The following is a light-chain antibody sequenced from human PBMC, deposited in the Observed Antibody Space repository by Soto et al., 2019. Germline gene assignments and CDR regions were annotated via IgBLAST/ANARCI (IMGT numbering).Light chain of an antibody. CDR2: AAS. J-gene: IGKJ5*01. CDR1: QSISRN. V-gene: IGKV1-39*01. CDR3: QQSYSTPT. Sequence: DIQMTQSPSSLSASVGDRITITCRASQSISRNLNWYQHKLGKAPNLLIYAASTLQSGVPSRFSGSGSGTDFTLTISSLQPEDFATYFCQQSYSTPTFGQGTRLENK.